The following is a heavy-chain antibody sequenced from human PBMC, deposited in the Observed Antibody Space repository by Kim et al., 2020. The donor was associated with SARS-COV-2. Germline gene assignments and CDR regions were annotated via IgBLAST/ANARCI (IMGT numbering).Heavy chain of an antibody. V-gene: IGHV4-39*01. Sequence: SETLSLTCTVSGGSISSSSYYWGWIRQPPGKGLEWIGSIYYSGSTYYNPSLKSRVTISVDTSKNQFSLKLSSVTAADTAVYYCARRGTSGRTTIPYFDYWGQGTLVTVSS. D-gene: IGHD2-2*01. J-gene: IGHJ4*02. CDR2: IYYSGST. CDR1: GGSISSSSYY. CDR3: ARRGTSGRTTIPYFDY.